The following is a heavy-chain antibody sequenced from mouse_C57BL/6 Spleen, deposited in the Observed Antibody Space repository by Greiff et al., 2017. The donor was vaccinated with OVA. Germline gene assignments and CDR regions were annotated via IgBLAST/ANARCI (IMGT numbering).Heavy chain of an antibody. CDR1: GYTFTSYW. CDR3: ARGGSNSYAMDY. V-gene: IGHV1-55*01. J-gene: IGHJ4*01. D-gene: IGHD2-5*01. CDR2: IYPGSGST. Sequence: QVQLQQPGAELVKPGASVKMSCKASGYTFTSYWITWVKQRPGQGLEWIGDIYPGSGSTNYNEKFKSKATLTVDTASSTAYMQLSSLTSEDSAVYYCARGGSNSYAMDYWGQGTSVTVSS.